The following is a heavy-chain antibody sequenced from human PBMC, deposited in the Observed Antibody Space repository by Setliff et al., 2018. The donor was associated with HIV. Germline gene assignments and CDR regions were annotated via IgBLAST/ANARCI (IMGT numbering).Heavy chain of an antibody. CDR1: GFTFRTYD. CDR3: AKDWRRPFVVLP. CDR2: IGGSGDKT. V-gene: IGHV3-23*01. J-gene: IGHJ4*02. Sequence: PGGSLRLSCAASGFTFRTYDMSWVRQAPGKGLEWVSTIGGSGDKTYYADSVKGRFAISRDNAKNMLYLQMSSLRAEDTALYYCAKDWRRPFVVLPWGQGIQVTVSS. D-gene: IGHD2-2*01.